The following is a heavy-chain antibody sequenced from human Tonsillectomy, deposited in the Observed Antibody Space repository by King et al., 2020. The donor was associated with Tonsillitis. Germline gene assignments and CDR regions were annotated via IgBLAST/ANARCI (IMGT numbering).Heavy chain of an antibody. D-gene: IGHD2-2*01. V-gene: IGHV1-69*01. J-gene: IGHJ6*02. CDR2: IIPIFGTA. CDR1: GGTFSSYA. Sequence: VQLVESGAEVKKPGSSVKVSCKASGGTFSSYAISWVRQAPGQGLEWMGGIIPIFGTANYAQKFQGRVTITADESTSTAYMELSSLRSEDTAGYYCASRTSSNPAYYYYGMDVWGQGTTVTVSS. CDR3: ASRTSSNPAYYYYGMDV.